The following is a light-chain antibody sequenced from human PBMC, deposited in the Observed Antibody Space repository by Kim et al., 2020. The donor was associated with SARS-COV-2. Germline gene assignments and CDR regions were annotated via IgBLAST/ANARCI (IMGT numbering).Light chain of an antibody. CDR1: SNDVGDEG. V-gene: IGLV10-54*04. CDR2: RNK. Sequence: QAGLTQPPSVSKGLRQTATLTCTGNSNDVGDEGAAWLQQHQGHPPKLLYYRNKNRPLGISERFSASRSGNTASLTITGLQPEDEADYYCAVWDRSLTHWLFGGGTQLTVL. J-gene: IGLJ3*02. CDR3: AVWDRSLTHWL.